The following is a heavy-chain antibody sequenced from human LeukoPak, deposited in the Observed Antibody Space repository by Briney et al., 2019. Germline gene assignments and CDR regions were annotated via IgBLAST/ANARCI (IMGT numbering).Heavy chain of an antibody. J-gene: IGHJ4*02. CDR2: INHSGST. Sequence: SETLSLTCSVSGASISSHSYYWGWIRQPPGKGLEWIGEINHSGSTNYNPSLKSRVTISVDTSKNQFSLKLSSVTAADTAVYYCARHPRLTGAKFDYWGQGTLVTVSS. CDR3: ARHPRLTGAKFDY. D-gene: IGHD1-7*01. V-gene: IGHV4-39*01. CDR1: GASISSHSYY.